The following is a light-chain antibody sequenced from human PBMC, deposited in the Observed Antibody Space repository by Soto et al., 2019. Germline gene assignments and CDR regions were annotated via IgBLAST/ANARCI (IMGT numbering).Light chain of an antibody. CDR2: DVS. Sequence: QSVLTQPRSVSGSPGQSVTISCTGTSNDVGGYDYVSWYQHHPTKAPKLMIYDVSERPSGVPDRFSGFKSGNTASLTISGLQAEDEAEYYCCSYAGTHSFVFGTGTKLTVL. CDR1: SNDVGGYDY. V-gene: IGLV2-11*01. CDR3: CSYAGTHSFV. J-gene: IGLJ1*01.